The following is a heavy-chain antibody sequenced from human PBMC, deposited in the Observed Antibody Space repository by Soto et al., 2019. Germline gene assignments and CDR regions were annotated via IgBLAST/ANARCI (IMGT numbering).Heavy chain of an antibody. V-gene: IGHV1-69*13. CDR3: ARVPGTAMGFLYLDH. CDR2: IVPMFDTT. Sequence: SVKVSCKASGGTFSSSGISWVRQAPGQGLEWMGGIVPMFDTTKYAQNFQGRVTITADESTSTAYMELSSLRSEDTAVYYCARVPGTAMGFLYLDHWGQGTLVTVSS. D-gene: IGHD5-18*01. CDR1: GGTFSSSG. J-gene: IGHJ4*02.